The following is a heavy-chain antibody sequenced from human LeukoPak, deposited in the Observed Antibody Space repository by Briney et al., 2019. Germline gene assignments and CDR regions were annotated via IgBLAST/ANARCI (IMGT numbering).Heavy chain of an antibody. V-gene: IGHV6-1*01. CDR3: ARGTPQHKVTAIRVYNWFDP. Sequence: SQSLSLTCAISGDSVSNNDGGWNWIRQSPSRGLEWLGRTYYNSKWYNDYAVSVKSRMTINPDTSKNQFSLKLSSVTAADTAVYYCARGTPQHKVTAIRVYNWFDPWGQGTLVTVSS. CDR1: GDSVSNNDGG. CDR2: TYYNSKWYN. J-gene: IGHJ5*02. D-gene: IGHD2-21*02.